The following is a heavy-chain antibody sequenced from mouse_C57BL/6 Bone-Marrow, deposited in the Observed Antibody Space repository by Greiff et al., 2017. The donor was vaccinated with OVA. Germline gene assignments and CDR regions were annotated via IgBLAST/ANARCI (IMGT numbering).Heavy chain of an antibody. CDR3: ARHEGTTVAPYYFDY. V-gene: IGHV1-62-2*01. CDR1: GYTFTEYT. D-gene: IGHD1-1*01. CDR2: FYPGSGSI. J-gene: IGHJ2*01. Sequence: QVQLKESGAELVKPGASVKLSCKASGYTFTEYTIHWVKQRSGPGLEWSGWFYPGSGSIKYKEKFKDKATLTADKSSSTVYMELSRLTSEDSAVYFCARHEGTTVAPYYFDYWGQGTTLTVSS.